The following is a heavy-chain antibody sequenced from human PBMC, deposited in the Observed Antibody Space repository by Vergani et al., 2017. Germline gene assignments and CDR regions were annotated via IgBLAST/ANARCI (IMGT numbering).Heavy chain of an antibody. CDR1: GYTFTDHY. D-gene: IGHD4-17*01. Sequence: EVQLGQSGAEVKKPGATMKISCKVSGYTFTDHYMYWVKQAPGKGLEWMGLVDPEDGETIYAEKFKGRVTIAADTSTDTAHLELSSLRSEDTAVYYCATPQTVTTGGMEVWGQGTTVIVSS. CDR3: ATPQTVTTGGMEV. CDR2: VDPEDGET. V-gene: IGHV1-69-2*01. J-gene: IGHJ6*02.